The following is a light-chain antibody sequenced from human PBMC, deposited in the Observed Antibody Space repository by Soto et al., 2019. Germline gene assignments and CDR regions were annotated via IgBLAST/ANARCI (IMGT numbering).Light chain of an antibody. CDR1: QSVSSN. CDR2: GAS. Sequence: ETGRTQSQAKMSVSPGERATLSCRASQSVSSNLAWYQQKPGQAPRLLIYGASSRATGIPDRFSGSGSGTDFTLTISRLEPEDFAVYYCQQYGSSPTFGQGARLAIK. J-gene: IGKJ5*01. V-gene: IGKV3-20*01. CDR3: QQYGSSPT.